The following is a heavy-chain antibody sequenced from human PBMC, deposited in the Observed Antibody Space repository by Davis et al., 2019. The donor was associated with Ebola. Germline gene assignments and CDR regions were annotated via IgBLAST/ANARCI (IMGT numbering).Heavy chain of an antibody. D-gene: IGHD4-17*01. Sequence: GESLKISCAASGFTFDDYTMHWVRQAPGKGLEWVSLISWDGGSTYYADSVKGRFTISRDNSKNTLYLQMNSLRAEDTAVYYCARVNRHGDPDYWGQGTLVTVSS. CDR3: ARVNRHGDPDY. CDR1: GFTFDDYT. J-gene: IGHJ4*02. V-gene: IGHV3-43*01. CDR2: ISWDGGST.